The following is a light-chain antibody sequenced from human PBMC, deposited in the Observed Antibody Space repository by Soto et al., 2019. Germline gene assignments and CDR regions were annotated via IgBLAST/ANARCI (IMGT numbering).Light chain of an antibody. V-gene: IGLV1-44*01. CDR3: AAWDDSLSGVV. CDR2: SND. CDR1: SSNIGSNT. Sequence: QSVLTQPPSASGTPGQRVTISCSGSSSNIGSNTVYWYQQLPGTAPKLLIYSNDQRPSGVPDRFSGSKSGTSASLAISGLQSEDEADYYCAAWDDSLSGVVFGGGTKVTVL. J-gene: IGLJ2*01.